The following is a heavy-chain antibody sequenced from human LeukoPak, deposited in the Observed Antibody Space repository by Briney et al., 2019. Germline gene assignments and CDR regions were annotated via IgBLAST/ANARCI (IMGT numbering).Heavy chain of an antibody. Sequence: SETLSLTCAVSGGSISGNNWWNWVRQPPGKGLEWIGEIYHSGTSNYSPSLKSRVTISLDKSKNQFSLRLNSVTAADTAVYYCVRDMGSSTSKDWGQGTLVTVSS. CDR2: IYHSGTS. V-gene: IGHV4-4*02. CDR3: VRDMGSSTSKD. CDR1: GGSISGNNW. D-gene: IGHD6-13*01. J-gene: IGHJ4*02.